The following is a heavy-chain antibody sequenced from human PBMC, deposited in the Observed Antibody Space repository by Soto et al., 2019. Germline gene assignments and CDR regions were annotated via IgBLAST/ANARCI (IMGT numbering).Heavy chain of an antibody. V-gene: IGHV4-34*01. CDR2: INHSGST. CDR1: GGSFSGYY. CDR3: ARAGLWFGELKFDY. J-gene: IGHJ4*02. Sequence: QVQLQQWGAGLLKPSETLSLTCAVYGGSFSGYYWSWIRQPPGKGLEWIGEINHSGSTNYNPSLKSRVTISVDPSKNQFSLKPSSVTAADTAVYYCARAGLWFGELKFDYWGQGTLVTVSS. D-gene: IGHD3-10*01.